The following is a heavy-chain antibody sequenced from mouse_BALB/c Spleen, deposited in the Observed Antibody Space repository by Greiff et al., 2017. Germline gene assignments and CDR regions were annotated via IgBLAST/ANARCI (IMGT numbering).Heavy chain of an antibody. CDR2: INPSNGRT. CDR1: GYTFTSYW. D-gene: IGHD2-1*01. CDR3: ARGDLYGNSYAMDY. Sequence: QVQLKQPGAELVKPGASVKLSCKASGYTFTSYWMHWVKQRPGQGLEWIGEINPSNGRTNYNEKFKSKATLTVDKSSSTAYMQLSSLTSEDSAVYYCARGDLYGNSYAMDYWGQGTSVTVSS. J-gene: IGHJ4*01. V-gene: IGHV1S81*02.